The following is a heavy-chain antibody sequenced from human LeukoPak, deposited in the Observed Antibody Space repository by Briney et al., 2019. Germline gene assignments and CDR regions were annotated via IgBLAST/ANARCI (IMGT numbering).Heavy chain of an antibody. CDR2: INPTGAGT. J-gene: IGHJ4*02. Sequence: GASVKVSCKASGYTFTNYYMHWVRQASGQGLEWMGIINPTGAGTSYAQKFQGRVTMTRDMSTSTVYMELSRLRSEDTAVYYCARGSYGSGSYPEGYWGQGTLVTVSS. CDR3: ARGSYGSGSYPEGY. V-gene: IGHV1-46*01. D-gene: IGHD3-10*01. CDR1: GYTFTNYY.